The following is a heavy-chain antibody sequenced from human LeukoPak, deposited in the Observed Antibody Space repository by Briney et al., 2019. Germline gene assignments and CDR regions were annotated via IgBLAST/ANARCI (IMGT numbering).Heavy chain of an antibody. CDR1: GGTFSSYA. V-gene: IGHV1-69*01. CDR3: ARLTTSGDYYYYGMDV. CDR2: IIPIFGTA. Sequence: EASVNVSCTASGGTFSSYAISWVRQAPGQGLEWMGGIIPIFGTANYAQKFQGRVTITADESTSTAYMELSSLRSEDTAVYYCARLTTSGDYYYYGMDVWGQGTTVTVSS. J-gene: IGHJ6*02. D-gene: IGHD1-1*01.